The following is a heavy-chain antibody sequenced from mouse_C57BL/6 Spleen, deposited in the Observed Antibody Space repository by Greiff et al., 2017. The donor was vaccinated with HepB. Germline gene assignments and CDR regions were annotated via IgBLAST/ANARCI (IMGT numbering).Heavy chain of an antibody. CDR1: GYSITSGYY. Sequence: DVKLVESGPGLVKPSQSLSLTCSVTGYSITSGYYWNWIRQFPGNKLEWMGYISYDGSNNYNPSLKNRISITRDTSKNQFFLKLNSVTTEDTATYYCALDDGAWFAYWGQGTLVTVSA. V-gene: IGHV3-6*01. J-gene: IGHJ3*01. CDR3: ALDDGAWFAY. CDR2: ISYDGSN. D-gene: IGHD2-12*01.